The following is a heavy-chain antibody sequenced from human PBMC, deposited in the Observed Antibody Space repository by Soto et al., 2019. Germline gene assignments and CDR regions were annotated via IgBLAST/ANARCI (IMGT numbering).Heavy chain of an antibody. CDR1: GFTFDDNA. Sequence: LRLSCAVSGFTFDDNAMHWVRQAPEKGLEWVSGINWKSDIGYADSVKGRFTISRDNAENSLYLQMNSLRAEDTALYYCAILQDRGGRTTFIYWGQGTQVTVSS. V-gene: IGHV3-9*01. J-gene: IGHJ4*02. CDR3: AILQDRGGRTTFIY. CDR2: INWKSDI. D-gene: IGHD1-26*01.